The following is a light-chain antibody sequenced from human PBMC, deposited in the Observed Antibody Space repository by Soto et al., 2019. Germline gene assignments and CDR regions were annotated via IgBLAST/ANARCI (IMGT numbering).Light chain of an antibody. CDR3: QQYSSYSPYT. Sequence: DIQMTQSPSTLSASVGDRVTITCRASQSISSWLAWYQQKPGKAPKLLIYDAASLESGVPSRFSGSGSGTEFTLTISSVQPDDFATYFCQQYSSYSPYTFGQGTKLEI. V-gene: IGKV1-5*01. J-gene: IGKJ2*01. CDR1: QSISSW. CDR2: DAA.